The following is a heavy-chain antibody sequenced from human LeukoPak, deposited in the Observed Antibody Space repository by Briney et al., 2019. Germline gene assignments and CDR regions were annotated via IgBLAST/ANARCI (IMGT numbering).Heavy chain of an antibody. CDR1: GLTFSGYD. D-gene: IGHD6-13*01. CDR2: MSYGGQNE. Sequence: GGSPRLSCAASGLTFSGYDMHWVRQAPGKGPEWVAVMSYGGQNERYADSVKGRFTISRDNSKNTLYLQMNSLRAEDTAVYYCAKDRGGFGYSSSWHDAFDIWGQGTMVTVSS. J-gene: IGHJ3*02. CDR3: AKDRGGFGYSSSWHDAFDI. V-gene: IGHV3-30*18.